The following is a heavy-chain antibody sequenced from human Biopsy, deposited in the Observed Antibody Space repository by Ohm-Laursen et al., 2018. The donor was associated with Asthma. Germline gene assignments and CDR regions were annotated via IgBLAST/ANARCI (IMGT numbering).Heavy chain of an antibody. CDR1: GFAFNNSS. CDR2: ISASGVRT. V-gene: IGHV3-23*01. CDR3: VRWRSGYPDHYSDF. J-gene: IGHJ4*02. Sequence: SLRLSCAASGFAFNNSSMTWVRQAPGKGLEWVSSISASGVRTFYADSVKGRFTVSRDSSRNTLDLQMNSLRGDDTAVYYCVRWRSGYPDHYSDFWGLGTLVTVSS. D-gene: IGHD2-21*01.